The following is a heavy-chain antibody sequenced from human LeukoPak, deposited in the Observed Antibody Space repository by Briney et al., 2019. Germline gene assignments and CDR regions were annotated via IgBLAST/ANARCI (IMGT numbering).Heavy chain of an antibody. V-gene: IGHV3-13*01. D-gene: IGHD3-22*01. CDR1: GFTFGSYN. J-gene: IGHJ3*02. Sequence: GGSLRLPCTASGFTFGSYNMHWVRQPTGKGLEWVSAVGTAGDTYYPGSVRGRFTISRENAKNSLYLQMNSLRAGDTAVYYCARRGDSRGYYDAFDIWGQGTMVTVSS. CDR3: ARRGDSRGYYDAFDI. CDR2: VGTAGDT.